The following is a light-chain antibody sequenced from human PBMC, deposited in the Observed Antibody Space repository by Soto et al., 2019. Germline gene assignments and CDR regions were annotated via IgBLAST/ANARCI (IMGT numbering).Light chain of an antibody. CDR2: NVN. J-gene: IGLJ1*01. Sequence: QSVLTQPASVFGSPGQSITISCTGTTSDVGAYNFVSWHQQHPGKAPKLMICNVNDRPSGISYRFSGSKSGNTASLTISGLQGEDEADYYCSAYTVSRTYVFGTGTKVTVL. CDR1: TSDVGAYNF. CDR3: SAYTVSRTYV. V-gene: IGLV2-14*03.